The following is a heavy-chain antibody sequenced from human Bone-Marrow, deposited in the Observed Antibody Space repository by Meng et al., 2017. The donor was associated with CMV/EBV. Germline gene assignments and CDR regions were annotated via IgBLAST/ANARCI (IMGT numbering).Heavy chain of an antibody. CDR2: INPNSGGT. CDR3: ARGGIVVVPAANDY. D-gene: IGHD2-2*01. J-gene: IGHJ4*02. CDR1: GYTFTGYY. V-gene: IGHV1-2*02. Sequence: ASVKVSCKASGYTFTGYYMHWVRQAPGQGLEWMGWINPNSGGTNYARKFQGRVTMTRDTSISTAYTELSRLRSDDTAVYYCARGGIVVVPAANDYWGQGTLVTVSS.